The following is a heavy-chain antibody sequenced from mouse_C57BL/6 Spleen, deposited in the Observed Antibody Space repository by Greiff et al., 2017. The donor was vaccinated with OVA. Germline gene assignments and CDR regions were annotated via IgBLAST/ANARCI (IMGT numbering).Heavy chain of an antibody. J-gene: IGHJ4*01. CDR3: ARYSSRGMDY. CDR2: IDPSDSYT. CDR1: GYTFTSYW. D-gene: IGHD1-1*01. V-gene: IGHV1-69*01. Sequence: QVQLQQPGAELVMPGASVKLSCKASGYTFTSYWMHWVKQRPGQGLEWIGEIDPSDSYTNYNQKFKGKSTLTVDKSSSTACMQLSSLTSEDSAVYYCARYSSRGMDYWGQGTSVTVSS.